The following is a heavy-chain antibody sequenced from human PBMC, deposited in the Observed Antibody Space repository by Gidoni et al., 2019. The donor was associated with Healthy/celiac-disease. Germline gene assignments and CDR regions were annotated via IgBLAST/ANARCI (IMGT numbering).Heavy chain of an antibody. Sequence: QVQLVQSGAEVKKPGSSVKVSCKASGGTFSSYAIRLVRQAPGQGLELMGGINPIFGTANYAQKFQGRVTITADESTSTAYMELSSLRSEDTAVYYCARGGYSSSWYYYYGMDVWGQGTTVTVSS. D-gene: IGHD6-13*01. CDR1: GGTFSSYA. CDR3: ARGGYSSSWYYYYGMDV. V-gene: IGHV1-69*01. CDR2: INPIFGTA. J-gene: IGHJ6*02.